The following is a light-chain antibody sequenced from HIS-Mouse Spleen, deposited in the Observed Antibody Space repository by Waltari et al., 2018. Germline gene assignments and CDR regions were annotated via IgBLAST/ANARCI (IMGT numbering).Light chain of an antibody. CDR3: YSTDSSGNHRV. CDR2: EDS. CDR1: ALPKTS. V-gene: IGLV3-10*01. J-gene: IGLJ2*01. Sequence: SYELTQPPSVSVSPGQTARTTCPGDALPKTSAYWYQQKSGQAPVLVIYEDSKRPSGIPERFSGSSSGTMATLTISGAQVEDEADYYCYSTDSSGNHRVFGGGTKLTVL.